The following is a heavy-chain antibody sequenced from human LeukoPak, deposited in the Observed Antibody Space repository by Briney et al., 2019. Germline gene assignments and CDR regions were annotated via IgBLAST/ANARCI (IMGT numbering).Heavy chain of an antibody. CDR3: AREAYSGYEGTLPY. V-gene: IGHV3-30-3*01. CDR1: GFTFSSYA. CDR2: ISYDGSNK. D-gene: IGHD5-12*01. Sequence: GRSLRLSCAPSGFTFSSYAMHWVRQAPGKGLEWVAVISYDGSNKYYADSVKGRFTISRDNSKSTLYVQMNSLRADDTAVYYCAREAYSGYEGTLPYWGQGTLVTVSS. J-gene: IGHJ4*02.